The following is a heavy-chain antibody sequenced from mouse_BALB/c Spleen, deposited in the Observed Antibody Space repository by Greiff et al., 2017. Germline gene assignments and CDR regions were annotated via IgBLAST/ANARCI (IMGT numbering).Heavy chain of an antibody. CDR3: TIPYYRYDEGDVMDY. CDR2: IYPGSGST. D-gene: IGHD2-14*01. V-gene: IGHV1S22*01. CDR1: GYTFTSYW. Sequence: LQQPGSELVRPGASVKLSCKASGYTFTSYWMHWVKQRPGQGLEWIGNIYPGSGSTNYDEKFKSKATLTVDTSSSTAYMQLSSLTSEDSAVYYCTIPYYRYDEGDVMDYWGQGTSVTVSS. J-gene: IGHJ4*01.